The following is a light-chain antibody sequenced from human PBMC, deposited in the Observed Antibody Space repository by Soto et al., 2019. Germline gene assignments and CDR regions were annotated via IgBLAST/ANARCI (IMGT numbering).Light chain of an antibody. CDR3: QQYNNWPFS. Sequence: VMKQSPATLSVYPGERATLSCRAGQGVTTNFAWYQQKSGQSPRLLIYDVSIRATGVPARFSGTGSETDFTLTISGLQSEDSAVYFCQQYNNWPFSFGQGRRLEV. CDR1: QGVTTN. CDR2: DVS. J-gene: IGKJ5*01. V-gene: IGKV3-15*01.